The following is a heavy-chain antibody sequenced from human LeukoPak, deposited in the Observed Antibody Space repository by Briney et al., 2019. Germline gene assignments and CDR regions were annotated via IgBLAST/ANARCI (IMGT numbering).Heavy chain of an antibody. Sequence: SETLSLTCTVSGGSISSGSYYWSWIRQPTGKGLEWIGRIYTSGSTNYDPSLKSRVTISVDTSKNQFSLKLSSVTAADTAVFYCARGTGYSSGWYRGYFDYWGQGTLVTVSS. V-gene: IGHV4-61*02. CDR2: IYTSGST. D-gene: IGHD6-19*01. CDR3: ARGTGYSSGWYRGYFDY. CDR1: GGSISSGSYY. J-gene: IGHJ4*02.